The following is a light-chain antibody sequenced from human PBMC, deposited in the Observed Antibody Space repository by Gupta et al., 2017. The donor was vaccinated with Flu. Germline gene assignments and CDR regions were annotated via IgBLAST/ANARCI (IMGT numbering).Light chain of an antibody. CDR3: RPYDAGNWV. V-gene: IGLV7-43*01. Sequence: QTVVTPEPSLTVSPGVTVTLTCASSTGAVTGGYYQNGFQQKPEQAPRELIYSASNKPAGTPARFSGSSRGGKAALTLAWAEPEDEGYYDCRPYDAGNWVFGGGTKVTVL. CDR1: TGAVTGGYY. J-gene: IGLJ3*02. CDR2: SAS.